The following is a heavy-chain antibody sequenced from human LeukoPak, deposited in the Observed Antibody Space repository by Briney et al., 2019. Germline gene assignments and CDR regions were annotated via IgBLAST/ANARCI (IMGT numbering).Heavy chain of an antibody. CDR1: GFTFSSYG. D-gene: IGHD3-3*01. CDR2: ISYDGSNK. J-gene: IGHJ4*02. Sequence: PGRSLRLSCAASGFTFSSYGMHWVRQAPGKGLEWVAVISYDGSNKYYADSVKGRFTISRDNSKNTLYLQMNSLRAEDTAVYYCAKALYDFWSGYPFDYWGQGTLVTVSS. V-gene: IGHV3-30*18. CDR3: AKALYDFWSGYPFDY.